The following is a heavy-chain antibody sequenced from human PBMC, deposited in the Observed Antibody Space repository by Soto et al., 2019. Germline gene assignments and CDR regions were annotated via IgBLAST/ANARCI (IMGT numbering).Heavy chain of an antibody. V-gene: IGHV1-69*06. CDR2: IVPGFGTT. D-gene: IGHD2-2*01. CDR3: ARGISHIVAEPGRDAMDV. CDR1: GGTFSTYG. J-gene: IGHJ6*02. Sequence: SVKVSCKASGGTFSTYGISWVRQAPGGGLEWLGGIVPGFGTTKYTQRFQDRVMITADKSTSTAYMEMASLRSEDTAVYYCARGISHIVAEPGRDAMDVWGQGTTLTVYS.